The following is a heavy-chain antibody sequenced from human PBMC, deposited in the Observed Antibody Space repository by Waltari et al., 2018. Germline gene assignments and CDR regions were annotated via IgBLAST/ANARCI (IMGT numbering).Heavy chain of an antibody. V-gene: IGHV3-7*01. CDR1: GFTFSDHW. CDR2: INQDGSEK. J-gene: IGHJ6*02. Sequence: EVQLLESGGGLVQVGGSLSLSCTVSGFTFSDHWMDWVRQTPGKGLEWVANINQDGSEKYYLDSVRGRFTISRDNAKNSVYLQINSLRDEDTAVYYCSRSLDIWGQGTTVTVSS. CDR3: SRSLDI.